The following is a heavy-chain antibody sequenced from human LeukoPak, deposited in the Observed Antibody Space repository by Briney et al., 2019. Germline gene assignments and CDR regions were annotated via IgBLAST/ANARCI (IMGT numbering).Heavy chain of an antibody. CDR1: GGSISSGDYY. Sequence: SQTLSLTCTVSGGSISSGDYYWSWIRQPPGKGLEWIGYIYYSGSTYYNPSLKSRVTISVDTSKNQFSLKLSSVTAADTAVYYCARANFTYYDFWCGYSDGFDPWGQGTLVTVSS. CDR3: ARANFTYYDFWCGYSDGFDP. J-gene: IGHJ5*02. D-gene: IGHD3-3*01. V-gene: IGHV4-30-4*08. CDR2: IYYSGST.